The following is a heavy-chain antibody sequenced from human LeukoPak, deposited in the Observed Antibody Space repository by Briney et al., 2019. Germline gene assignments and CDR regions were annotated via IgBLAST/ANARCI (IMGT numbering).Heavy chain of an antibody. J-gene: IGHJ4*02. Sequence: GGSLRLSCVGSGFSFRSHWVNWVRQSPGKGLEWVANINQDGSEKYYVDSVKGRFTISRDNGKNSLYLQLNSLRAEDTAVYYCAREGPGEYFDYWGQGTLVTVSS. CDR2: INQDGSEK. V-gene: IGHV3-7*01. CDR3: AREGPGEYFDY. D-gene: IGHD3-10*01. CDR1: GFSFRSHW.